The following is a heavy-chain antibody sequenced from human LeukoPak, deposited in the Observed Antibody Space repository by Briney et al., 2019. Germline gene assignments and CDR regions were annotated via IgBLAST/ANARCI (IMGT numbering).Heavy chain of an antibody. J-gene: IGHJ4*02. V-gene: IGHV4-30-2*01. CDR3: ARDSGSYSNRPFDY. D-gene: IGHD1-26*01. CDR2: IYHSGST. Sequence: SETLSLTCAVSGGSISSGGYSWSWIRQPPGKGLEWIGYIYHSGSTYYNPSLKSRVTISVDTSKNQFSLKLSSVTAADTAVYYCARDSGSYSNRPFDYWGQGTLVTVSS. CDR1: GGSISSGGYS.